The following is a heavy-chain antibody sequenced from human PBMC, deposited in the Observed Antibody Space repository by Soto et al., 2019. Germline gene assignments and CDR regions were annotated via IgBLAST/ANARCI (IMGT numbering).Heavy chain of an antibody. V-gene: IGHV3-11*01. CDR3: ARDPDTASKVDY. Sequence: QVQLVESGGDLVEPGGSLRLSCAASGFTFSDFYMSWIRQAPGKGLEWISYITNSGSPLYYADSVKGRFTISRDNAKNSLNLQMNSLRAEDTAMYYCARDPDTASKVDYWGQGTLVTVSS. D-gene: IGHD2-2*01. CDR1: GFTFSDFY. CDR2: ITNSGSPL. J-gene: IGHJ4*02.